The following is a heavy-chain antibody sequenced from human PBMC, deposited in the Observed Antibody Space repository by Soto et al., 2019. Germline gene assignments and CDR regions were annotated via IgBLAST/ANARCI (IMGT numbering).Heavy chain of an antibody. D-gene: IGHD3-22*01. J-gene: IGHJ4*02. CDR2: INAGNGNT. V-gene: IGHV1-3*05. CDR3: ARGSGYYYWDDY. CDR1: GYTFTSYA. Sequence: QVQLVQSGAEEKKPGASVKVSCKASGYTFTSYAMHWVRQAPGQRLEWMGWINAGNGNTNYAQKFQGRATITRDTPASTAYMELSSLRSEDTAVYYCARGSGYYYWDDYWGQGTLVTVAS.